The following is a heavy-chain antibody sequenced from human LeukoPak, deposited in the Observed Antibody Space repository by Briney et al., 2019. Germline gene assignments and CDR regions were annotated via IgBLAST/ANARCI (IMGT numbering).Heavy chain of an antibody. CDR3: ARRGTSSSWAHFDY. J-gene: IGHJ4*02. D-gene: IGHD6-13*01. CDR1: GFTFSSYA. Sequence: GGSLRLSCAASGFTFSSYAMSWVRQAPGKGLEWVSGISGSGDSTYYADSVKGRFTISGDNSKNTLCLQTNSLRAEDTAVYYCARRGTSSSWAHFDYWGQGTLVTVSS. V-gene: IGHV3-23*01. CDR2: ISGSGDST.